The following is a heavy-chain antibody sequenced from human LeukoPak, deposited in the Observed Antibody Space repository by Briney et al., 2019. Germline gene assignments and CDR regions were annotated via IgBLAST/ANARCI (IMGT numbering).Heavy chain of an antibody. CDR2: IGSSSSYI. V-gene: IGHV3-21*01. D-gene: IGHD3-22*01. CDR3: ASGWDYDSSGYYYR. J-gene: IGHJ5*02. CDR1: GFTFSSYS. Sequence: VRTLRLSCAASGFTFSSYSMNWVRQAPGQGLEWVSSIGSSSSYIYYADSVKGRFTISRDNAKHSLYLQMNSLKAEDTAVYYCASGWDYDSSGYYYRWGQGTLVTVSS.